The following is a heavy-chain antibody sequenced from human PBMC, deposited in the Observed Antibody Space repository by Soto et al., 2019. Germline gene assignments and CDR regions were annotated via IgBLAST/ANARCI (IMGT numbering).Heavy chain of an antibody. D-gene: IGHD3-10*01. CDR3: ARGDGSSHDAFDV. CDR1: GGSVSSGSYY. Sequence: SETLSLTCTVSGGSVSSGSYYWSWIRQPPGKGLEWIGYIYYSGSTNYNPSLKSRVTITRDISISTDYMELSSLRSEDTAVYYCARGDGSSHDAFDVWGQGTKVTVSS. V-gene: IGHV4-61*01. CDR2: IYYSGST. J-gene: IGHJ3*01.